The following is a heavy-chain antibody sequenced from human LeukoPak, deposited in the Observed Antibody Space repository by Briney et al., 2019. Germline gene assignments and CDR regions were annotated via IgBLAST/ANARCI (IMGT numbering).Heavy chain of an antibody. CDR1: GYTFTSYD. J-gene: IGHJ6*02. CDR2: MNPNSGNT. D-gene: IGHD3-3*01. V-gene: IGHV1-8*01. Sequence: GASVKVSCKASGYTFTSYDINWVRQAPGQGLEWMGWMNPNSGNTGYAQKFQGRVTMTRNTAISTAYMELSSLRSEDTAVYYCARRPDFWSGYYVYYYYGMDVWGQGTTGTVSS. CDR3: ARRPDFWSGYYVYYYYGMDV.